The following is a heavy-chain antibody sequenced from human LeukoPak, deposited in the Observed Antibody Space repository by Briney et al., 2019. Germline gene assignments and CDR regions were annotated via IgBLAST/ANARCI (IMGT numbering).Heavy chain of an antibody. CDR1: RYTFTSYG. V-gene: IGHV1-18*01. J-gene: IGHJ4*02. CDR2: ISGYNGNT. Sequence: ASVKVSSKASRYTFTSYGISSVRQAPGQGREWMGWISGYNGNTNYAQKLQGRVTMTTDTSTSTAYMELRSLRSDDTAVYYCARSQYGDYAFDYWGQGTLVTVSS. D-gene: IGHD4-17*01. CDR3: ARSQYGDYAFDY.